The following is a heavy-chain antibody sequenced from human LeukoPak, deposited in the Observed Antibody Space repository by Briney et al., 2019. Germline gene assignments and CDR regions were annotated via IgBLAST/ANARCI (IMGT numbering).Heavy chain of an antibody. V-gene: IGHV3-74*01. CDR2: INDDGSDT. Sequence: GGSLRLSCAASGFTFSSYAMSWVRQAPGKRPVWVSRINDDGSDTIYADSVRGRFTISRDDAKNTVYLQMNNLRAEDTAVYYCVRGGPSTWSWGQGTLVTVSS. CDR3: VRGGPSTWS. CDR1: GFTFSSYA. J-gene: IGHJ5*02. D-gene: IGHD2-15*01.